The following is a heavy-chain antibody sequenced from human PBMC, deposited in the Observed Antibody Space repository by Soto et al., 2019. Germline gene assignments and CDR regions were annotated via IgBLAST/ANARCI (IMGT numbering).Heavy chain of an antibody. CDR3: ARFSGGSYNTYYFYYAMEV. CDR2: ISAYNGNT. D-gene: IGHD2-15*01. V-gene: IGHV1-18*01. Sequence: GASVKVSCKASGYTFTSYGISWVRQAPGQGLDWMGWISAYNGNTKYAQDLQGRVTMTTDTSTSTAYMELRSLRSDDTAVYYCARFSGGSYNTYYFYYAMEVWGQGITVTVSS. J-gene: IGHJ6*02. CDR1: GYTFTSYG.